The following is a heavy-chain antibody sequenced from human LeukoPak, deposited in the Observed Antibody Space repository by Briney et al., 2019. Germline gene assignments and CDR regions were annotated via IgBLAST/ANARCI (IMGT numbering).Heavy chain of an antibody. D-gene: IGHD2-2*01. CDR3: ARLRTRSYQLANNWFDP. J-gene: IGHJ5*02. CDR2: IYYNGTT. CDR1: GGSISSYY. V-gene: IGHV4-59*12. Sequence: SETLSLTCTVSGGSISSYYWSWIRQPPEKGLEWIGYIYYNGTTNYNPSLKSRVTISVDTSRNQFSLKLSSVTAADTAVYYCARLRTRSYQLANNWFDPWGQGTLVTVSS.